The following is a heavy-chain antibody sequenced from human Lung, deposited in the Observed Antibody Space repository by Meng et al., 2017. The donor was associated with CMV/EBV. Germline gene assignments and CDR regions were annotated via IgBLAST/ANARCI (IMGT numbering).Heavy chain of an antibody. CDR3: ARLRDHFPDH. J-gene: IGHJ4*02. Sequence: GGSLRLSCKGSGYTFTSYWIGWVRQMPGKGLEWMGIIYPGDSDARYSPSFQGQVTISADKSISTAYLQWSSLKASDTAMYYCARLRDHFPDHWGQGTLVPVSS. CDR2: IYPGDSDA. V-gene: IGHV5-51*01. CDR1: GYTFTSYW. D-gene: IGHD3-3*02.